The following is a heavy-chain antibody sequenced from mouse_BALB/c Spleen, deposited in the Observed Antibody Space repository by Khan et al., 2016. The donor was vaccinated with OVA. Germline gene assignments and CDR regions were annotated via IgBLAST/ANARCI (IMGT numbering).Heavy chain of an antibody. V-gene: IGHV3-2*02. D-gene: IGHD1-1*01. Sequence: EVQLQESGPGLVKPSQSLSLTCTVTGYSITSDYAWNWIRQFSGNKLEWMAYISYSGSTSYHPSLKSRISVTRDTSKNRFFLQLNSLTPEDTATYYCARRSYYGHGYFDFWGAGTTVTVSS. CDR1: GYSITSDYA. CDR2: ISYSGST. CDR3: ARRSYYGHGYFDF. J-gene: IGHJ1*01.